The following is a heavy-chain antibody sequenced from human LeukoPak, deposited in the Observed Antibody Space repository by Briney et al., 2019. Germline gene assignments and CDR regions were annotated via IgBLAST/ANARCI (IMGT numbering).Heavy chain of an antibody. CDR2: IIPIFGTA. CDR1: GGTFSSYA. V-gene: IGHV1-69*06. Sequence: SVKVSCKASGGTFSSYAISWVRQALGQGLEWMGGIIPIFGTANYAQKFQGRVTITADKSTSTAYMELSSLRSEDTAVYYCARVDYGDYATLDYWGQGTLVTVSS. J-gene: IGHJ4*02. D-gene: IGHD4-17*01. CDR3: ARVDYGDYATLDY.